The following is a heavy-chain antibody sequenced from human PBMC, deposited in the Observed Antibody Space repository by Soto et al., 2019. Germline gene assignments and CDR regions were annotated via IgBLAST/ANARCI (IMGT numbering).Heavy chain of an antibody. Sequence: QVQLVESGGGLIKPVGSLRLSCAASGIVFSDYMSWVRQAPGKGLEWLSYISGSGRTIYSADSVKGRFTISRDNATNSLYLQMNNVRTEDTAVYYCARLPFPWGWFDPWGQGTLVTVSS. CDR1: GIVFSDY. V-gene: IGHV3-11*01. CDR3: ARLPFPWGWFDP. D-gene: IGHD3-16*01. J-gene: IGHJ5*02. CDR2: ISGSGRTI.